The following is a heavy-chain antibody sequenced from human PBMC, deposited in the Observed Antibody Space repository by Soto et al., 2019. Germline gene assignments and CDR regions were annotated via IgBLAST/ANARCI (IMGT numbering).Heavy chain of an antibody. CDR2: IIPIFGTA. J-gene: IGHJ6*02. CDR1: GGTFSSYA. Sequence: GASVKVSCKASGGTFSSYAISWVRRAPGQGLEWMGGIIPIFGTANYAQKFQGRVTITADESTSTAYMELRSLRSDDTAVYYCARGGYCSGGSCYSGYYYGMDVWGQGTTVTVSS. V-gene: IGHV1-69*13. CDR3: ARGGYCSGGSCYSGYYYGMDV. D-gene: IGHD2-15*01.